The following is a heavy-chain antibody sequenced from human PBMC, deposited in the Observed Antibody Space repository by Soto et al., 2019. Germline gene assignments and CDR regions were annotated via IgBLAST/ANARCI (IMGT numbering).Heavy chain of an antibody. CDR2: ISTTGSTV. CDR1: GFTFNDYY. Sequence: SLRLSCAASGFTFNDYYLSWIRQAPGKGLEWVSYISTTGSTVYYADSVKGRFTISRDNAKNSLYLQMNSLRAEDMAVYYCARVGQDYYYGMDVWGQGTTVTVSS. V-gene: IGHV3-11*01. D-gene: IGHD3-16*01. CDR3: ARVGQDYYYGMDV. J-gene: IGHJ6*02.